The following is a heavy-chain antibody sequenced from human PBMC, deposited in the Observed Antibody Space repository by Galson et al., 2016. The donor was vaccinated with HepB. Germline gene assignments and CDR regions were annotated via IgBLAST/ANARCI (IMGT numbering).Heavy chain of an antibody. V-gene: IGHV1-2*06. CDR3: ASAGKLVATIHLFFY. J-gene: IGHJ4*02. CDR1: GYSFTGYF. Sequence: SVKVSCKASGYSFTGYFIHWVRQAPGQGLEWVGLIKPHSGGSKFAQNFQGRVTLTRDTSTSTAYMELTNLSSDDTAVYFCASAGKLVATIHLFFYWGQGTLVTVSS. D-gene: IGHD5-12*01. CDR2: IKPHSGGS.